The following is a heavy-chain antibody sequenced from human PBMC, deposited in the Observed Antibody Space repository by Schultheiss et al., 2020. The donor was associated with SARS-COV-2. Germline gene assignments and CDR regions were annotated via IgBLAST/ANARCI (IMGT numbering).Heavy chain of an antibody. J-gene: IGHJ6*02. V-gene: IGHV3-33*08. CDR2: IWYDGSNK. CDR3: ARTLLTYYYYYYGMDV. CDR1: GFTVSSNY. Sequence: GGSLRLSCAASGFTVSSNYMSWVRQAPGKGLEWVAVIWYDGSNKYYADSVKGRFTISRDNSKNTLYLQMNSLRAEDTAVYYCARTLLTYYYYYYGMDVWGQGTTVTVSS. D-gene: IGHD2-21*02.